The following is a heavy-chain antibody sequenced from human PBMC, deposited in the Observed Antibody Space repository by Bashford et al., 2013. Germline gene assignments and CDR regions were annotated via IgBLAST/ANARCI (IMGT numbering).Heavy chain of an antibody. Sequence: GGSLETFSCAASGFTFSNAWMSLGPPRXPGRGTWSGLAVLKAKLMVGRTDYAXPVKGRFTISRDDSKNTLYLQMNSLKTEDTAVYYCTTDLYYGGNRDYWGQGTLVTVSS. CDR2: LKAKLMVGRT. D-gene: IGHD4-23*01. CDR1: GFTFSNAW. J-gene: IGHJ4*02. CDR3: TTDLYYGGNRDY. V-gene: IGHV3-15*01.